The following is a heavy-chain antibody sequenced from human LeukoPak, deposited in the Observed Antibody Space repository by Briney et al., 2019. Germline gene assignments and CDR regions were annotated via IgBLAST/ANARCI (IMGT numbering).Heavy chain of an antibody. Sequence: SETLSLTCTVSGGSISSYYWSWIRQPAGKGLEWIGRIYTSGSTNYNPSLKSRVTMSVDTSKIQFSLKLSSVTAADTAVYYCARDQLDTAIDYYYYYGMDVWGQGTTVTVSS. CDR2: IYTSGST. CDR1: GGSISSYY. J-gene: IGHJ6*02. V-gene: IGHV4-4*07. CDR3: ARDQLDTAIDYYYYYGMDV. D-gene: IGHD5-18*01.